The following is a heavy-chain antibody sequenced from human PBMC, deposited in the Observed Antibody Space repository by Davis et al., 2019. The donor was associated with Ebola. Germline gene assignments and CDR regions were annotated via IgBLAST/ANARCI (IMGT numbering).Heavy chain of an antibody. V-gene: IGHV3-30-3*01. CDR2: ISYDGSNK. J-gene: IGHJ4*02. Sequence: GESLKISCAASGFTFSSYAMHWVRQAPGKGLEWVAVISYDGSNKYYADSVKGRFTISRDNSKNTLYLQMNSLRAEDTAVYYCARDFDSGSYCWGQGSLVTVSS. CDR1: GFTFSSYA. CDR3: ARDFDSGSYC. D-gene: IGHD1-26*01.